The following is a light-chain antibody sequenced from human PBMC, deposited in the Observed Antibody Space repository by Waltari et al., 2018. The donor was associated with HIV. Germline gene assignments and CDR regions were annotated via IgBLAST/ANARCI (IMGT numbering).Light chain of an antibody. J-gene: IGLJ2*01. CDR3: SSYAPTNKFYVL. V-gene: IGLV2-8*01. CDR1: SSDIGGYNY. Sequence: QSALTQPPPASGSPGQSVTMSCTGTSSDIGGYNYVFWYQQHPGKAPKLIMTEVTKRPSGVPDRFSCSKSGNTAYLTVSGLQAEDEAHYYCSSYAPTNKFYVLFGGGTTLTVL. CDR2: EVT.